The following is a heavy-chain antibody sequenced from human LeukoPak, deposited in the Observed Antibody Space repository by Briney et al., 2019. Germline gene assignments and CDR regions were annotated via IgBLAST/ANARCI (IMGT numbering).Heavy chain of an antibody. D-gene: IGHD2-15*01. CDR1: GGSISSGGYY. CDR3: ARADCSGGSCPFDY. Sequence: SQTLSLTCTVSGGSISSGGYYWSWIRQHPGKGLEWIGYIYYSGSTYYNPSLKSRVTISVDTSKNQFSLKLSSVTAADTAVYYCARADCSGGSCPFDYWGQGTLVTVSS. J-gene: IGHJ4*02. CDR2: IYYSGST. V-gene: IGHV4-31*03.